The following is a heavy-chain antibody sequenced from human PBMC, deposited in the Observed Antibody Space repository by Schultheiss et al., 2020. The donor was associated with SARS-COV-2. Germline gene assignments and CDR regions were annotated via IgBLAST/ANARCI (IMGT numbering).Heavy chain of an antibody. CDR2: ISGSGGST. D-gene: IGHD6-19*01. V-gene: IGHV3-23*01. CDR1: GFTFSSYA. J-gene: IGHJ4*02. Sequence: GGSLRLSCAASGFTFSSYAMSWVRQAPGKGLEWVSAISGSGGSTYYADSVKGRFTISRDNSKNTLYLQMNSLRAEDTAVYYCAKLTRYSSGWYRVGWGQGTLVTVSS. CDR3: AKLTRYSSGWYRVG.